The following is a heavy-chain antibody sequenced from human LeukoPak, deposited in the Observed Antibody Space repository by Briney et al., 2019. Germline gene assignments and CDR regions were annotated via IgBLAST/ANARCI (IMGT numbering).Heavy chain of an antibody. D-gene: IGHD3-10*01. CDR1: GFSLSTRGMC. CDR2: IDWDDDK. V-gene: IGHV2-70*11. J-gene: IGHJ6*03. CDR3: ARGRPIIMVRGVYDYYYYIDV. Sequence: SGPALSKLTQTLTLTCSFSGFSLSTRGMCVSWIRQPPGKALEWLARIDWDDDKYYSTSLKTRLTISKDTSKNQVVLTMTNMDTVDTATYYCARGRPIIMVRGVYDYYYYIDVWSKGTTVTVSS.